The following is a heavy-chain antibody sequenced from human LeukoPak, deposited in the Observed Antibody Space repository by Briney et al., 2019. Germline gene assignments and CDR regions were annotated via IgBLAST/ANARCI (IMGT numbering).Heavy chain of an antibody. D-gene: IGHD2-2*01. CDR2: LIGSSDST. CDR3: AKGCSSTSCYHSMDV. J-gene: IGHJ6*04. CDR1: GFTSTNYA. V-gene: IGHV3-23*01. Sequence: GGSLRLSCAASGFTSTNYAMNCVRQAPGKGLEGVSVLIGSSDSTDYADSVKGRFTISRDKSKNTLYLQMNSMRAEDTAVYYCAKGCSSTSCYHSMDVWGKGTTVTVSS.